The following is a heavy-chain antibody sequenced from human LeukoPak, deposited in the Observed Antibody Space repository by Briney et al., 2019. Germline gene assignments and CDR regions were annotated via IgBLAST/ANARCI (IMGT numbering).Heavy chain of an antibody. CDR3: GRGHGHYSSTWTEDIAFDI. Sequence: SETLSLTCTVSGGSISSYYGSWIRQPAGKGGEWIGRIYTSGSTNYSPSLKSRVTISVDTSKNQFSLKLRSVAGADRAVYYRGRGHGHYSSTWTEDIAFDIWGQGTMVTVSS. CDR1: GGSISSYY. J-gene: IGHJ3*02. V-gene: IGHV4-4*07. CDR2: IYTSGST. D-gene: IGHD6-13*01.